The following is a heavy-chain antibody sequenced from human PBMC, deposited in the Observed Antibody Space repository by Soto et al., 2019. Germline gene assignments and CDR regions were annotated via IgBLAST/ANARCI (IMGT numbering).Heavy chain of an antibody. J-gene: IGHJ4*02. CDR1: GYTFTDYY. CDR3: ARPPFPGCINAVCYPFDY. CDR2: INPSGGST. V-gene: IGHV1-46*01. Sequence: QVQLVQSGAKVKKPGASVKVSCKASGYTFTDYYIHWVRQAPGQGLEWMGMINPSGGSTDYAEKFRGRVTMTRDTSTGTVYMELSSLRSEDTAVYYCARPPFPGCINAVCYPFDYWGQGTLVTVSS. D-gene: IGHD2-8*01.